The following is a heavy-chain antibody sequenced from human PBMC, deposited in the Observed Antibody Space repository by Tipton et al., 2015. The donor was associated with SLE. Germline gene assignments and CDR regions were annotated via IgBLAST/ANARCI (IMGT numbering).Heavy chain of an antibody. J-gene: IGHJ6*03. D-gene: IGHD3-22*01. CDR3: AREVRYYYDSSGYLGYYYYMDV. CDR1: GGSISSGSYC. CDR2: IYTSGST. Sequence: TLSLTCTVSGGSISSGSYCWSWIRQPAGKGLEWIGYIYTSGSTNYNPSLKSRVTISVDTSKNQFSLKLSSVTAADTAVYYCAREVRYYYDSSGYLGYYYYMDVWGKGTTVTVSS. V-gene: IGHV4-61*09.